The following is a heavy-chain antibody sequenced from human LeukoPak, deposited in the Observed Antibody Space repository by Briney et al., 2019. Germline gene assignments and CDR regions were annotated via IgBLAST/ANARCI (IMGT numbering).Heavy chain of an antibody. J-gene: IGHJ4*02. Sequence: SETLSLTCAVYGGSFSGYYWSWIRQPPGKGLEWIGEINHSGSTNYNPSLKSRVTISVDTSKNQFSLKLSSVTAADTAVYYCASPSSGWSPFESWGQGTVVTVSS. CDR3: ASPSSGWSPFES. V-gene: IGHV4-34*01. CDR1: GGSFSGYY. D-gene: IGHD6-19*01. CDR2: INHSGST.